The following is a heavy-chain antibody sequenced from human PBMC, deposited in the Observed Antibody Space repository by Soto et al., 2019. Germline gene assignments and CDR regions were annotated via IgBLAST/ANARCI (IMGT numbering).Heavy chain of an antibody. V-gene: IGHV3-23*01. Sequence: PGGSLRLSCAASGFTFSRYAMTWVRQAPGKGLEWVSGISGSGTSTYYAVSVKGRFTISRYNSKNTLYLQMNSLIAEDTAVYYCAKGGPVGANKLYYFDYWGQGTLVTVSS. J-gene: IGHJ4*02. CDR2: ISGSGTST. CDR3: AKGGPVGANKLYYFDY. CDR1: GFTFSRYA. D-gene: IGHD1-26*01.